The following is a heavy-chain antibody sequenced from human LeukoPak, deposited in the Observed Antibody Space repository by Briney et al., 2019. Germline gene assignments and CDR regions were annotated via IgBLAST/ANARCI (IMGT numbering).Heavy chain of an antibody. J-gene: IGHJ3*02. V-gene: IGHV3-48*03. CDR1: GFTFSSYE. CDR2: ISSSGSII. Sequence: GGSLRLSCAASGFTFSSYEMNWVRQAPGKGMEWVSYISSSGSIIYYADSVKGRFTISRDSAKTSLYLQMNSLRADDTAVYYCARGAYYYDSSGYYDAFDIWGQGTMVTVSS. CDR3: ARGAYYYDSSGYYDAFDI. D-gene: IGHD3-22*01.